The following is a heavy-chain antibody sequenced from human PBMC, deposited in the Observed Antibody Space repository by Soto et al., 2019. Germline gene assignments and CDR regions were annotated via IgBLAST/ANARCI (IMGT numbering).Heavy chain of an antibody. J-gene: IGHJ6*03. D-gene: IGHD3-10*01. V-gene: IGHV3-48*01. CDR2: ISSSSQNI. CDR3: ARDQSRGQVFYYYMDV. Sequence: EVQLVESGGGLVQPGGSLRLSCAASEFTFSTYVMNWVRQAPGKGLEWVSYISSSSQNIRYADSVKGRFTISRDNAKNSLYLQMNSLRAEDTAVYYCARDQSRGQVFYYYMDVWGKGTTVTVSS. CDR1: EFTFSTYV.